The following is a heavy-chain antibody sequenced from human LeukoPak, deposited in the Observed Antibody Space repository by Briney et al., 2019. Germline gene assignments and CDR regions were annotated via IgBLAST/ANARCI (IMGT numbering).Heavy chain of an antibody. CDR3: ARHPGRLSVRYSSPTWFDP. CDR1: GGSFSGYY. CDR2: INHSGST. J-gene: IGHJ5*02. V-gene: IGHV4-34*01. D-gene: IGHD6-19*01. Sequence: PSGTLSLTCAVYGGSFSGYYWSWIRQPPGKGLEWIGEINHSGSTNYNPSLKSRVTISVDTSKNQFSLKLSSVTAADTAVYYCARHPGRLSVRYSSPTWFDPWGQGTLVTVSS.